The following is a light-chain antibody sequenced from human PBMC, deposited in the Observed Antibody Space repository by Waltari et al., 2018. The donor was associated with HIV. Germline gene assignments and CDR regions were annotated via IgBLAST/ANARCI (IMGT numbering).Light chain of an antibody. V-gene: IGLV2-18*02. J-gene: IGLJ3*02. CDR1: SSDIGSYNR. Sequence: QSALTQPPSVSGSPGQSVIISCTGTSSDIGSYNRVSWYQQPPGTAPRLLIYEVTNRPSGVPDRFSGNKSGNTASLTISGLQAEDEADYYCGSYRTGNTLVFGGGTKVTVL. CDR3: GSYRTGNTLV. CDR2: EVT.